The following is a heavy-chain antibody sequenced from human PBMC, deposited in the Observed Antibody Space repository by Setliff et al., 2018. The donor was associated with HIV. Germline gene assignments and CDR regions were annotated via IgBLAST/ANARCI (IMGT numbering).Heavy chain of an antibody. CDR3: ARRSIVGSTRGYYYYALDV. CDR2: IYISGST. CDR1: GDSINKYY. Sequence: SETLSLTCTVSGDSINKYYWSWIRRPPGKGLEWIGFIYISGSTMYNPSLKSRVTMSLDTSKNQVSLKLTSVTAADTAVYCCARRSIVGSTRGYYYYALDVWGQGTTVTVSS. J-gene: IGHJ6*02. V-gene: IGHV4-4*09. D-gene: IGHD1-26*01.